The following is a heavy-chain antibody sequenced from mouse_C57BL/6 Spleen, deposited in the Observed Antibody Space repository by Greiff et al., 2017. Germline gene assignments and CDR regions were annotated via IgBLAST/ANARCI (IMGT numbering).Heavy chain of an antibody. J-gene: IGHJ3*01. D-gene: IGHD1-1*01. CDR3: ATDLTVVATRFAY. CDR2: ISSGSSTI. CDR1: GFTFSDYG. V-gene: IGHV5-17*01. Sequence: EVQLVESGGGLVKPGGSLKLSCAASGFTFSDYGMHWVRQAPEKGLEWVAYISSGSSTIYYADTVKGRFTISRDNAKNTLFLQMTSLRSEDTAMYYCATDLTVVATRFAYWGQGTLVTVSA.